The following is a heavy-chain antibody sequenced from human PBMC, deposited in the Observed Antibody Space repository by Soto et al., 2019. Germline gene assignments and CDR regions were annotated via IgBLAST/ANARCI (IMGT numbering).Heavy chain of an antibody. Sequence: SETLSLTCTVSGGSVSTSSNYWGWIRQPPGKGLEWIASIYYSGSTYYKPSLKSRVSISMDTSKNQFSLKLSSVTAADTAIYYCARRAILGTFYNYMEVWGKGTTVNVSS. CDR1: GGSVSTSSNY. V-gene: IGHV4-39*01. D-gene: IGHD6-13*01. CDR3: ARRAILGTFYNYMEV. CDR2: IYYSGST. J-gene: IGHJ6*03.